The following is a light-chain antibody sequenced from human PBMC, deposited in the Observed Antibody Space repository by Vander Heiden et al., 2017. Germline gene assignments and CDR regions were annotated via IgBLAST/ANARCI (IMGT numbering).Light chain of an antibody. CDR2: WAS. CDR1: QSVLYSPNNKNY. CDR3: QQYYSTPPT. Sequence: DIVMTQSPDSLAVSLGERATINCKSSQSVLYSPNNKNYLAWYQQKPGQPPKLLIYWASTRESGVPDRFSGSGSGTDFTLTISSLQAEDVAVYYCQQYYSTPPTFGQGTKVEIK. V-gene: IGKV4-1*01. J-gene: IGKJ1*01.